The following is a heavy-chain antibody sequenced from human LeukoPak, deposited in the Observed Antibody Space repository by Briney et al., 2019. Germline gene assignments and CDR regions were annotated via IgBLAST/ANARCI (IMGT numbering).Heavy chain of an antibody. Sequence: GESLQISCKGSGYSFTSYWIGWVRQMPGKGLEWMGIIYPGDSDTRYSPSFQGQVTISADKSISTAYLQWSSLKASDTAMYYCARTPMVRGVITGFDYWGQGTLVTVSS. V-gene: IGHV5-51*01. CDR1: GYSFTSYW. D-gene: IGHD3-10*01. CDR3: ARTPMVRGVITGFDY. J-gene: IGHJ4*02. CDR2: IYPGDSDT.